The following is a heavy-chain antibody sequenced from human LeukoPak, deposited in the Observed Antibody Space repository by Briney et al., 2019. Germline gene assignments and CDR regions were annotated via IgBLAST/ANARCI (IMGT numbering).Heavy chain of an antibody. CDR2: IKYDGSEK. Sequence: GGSLRLSCAASGLTFSDYWMYWVRQAPGKGLEWVANIKYDGSEKYYVDSVKGRFTISRDNAKDSLYLQMNSLRVEDTAMYYCATDRGLRWGKGTTVTVSS. V-gene: IGHV3-7*03. CDR1: GLTFSDYW. CDR3: ATDRGLR. J-gene: IGHJ6*04.